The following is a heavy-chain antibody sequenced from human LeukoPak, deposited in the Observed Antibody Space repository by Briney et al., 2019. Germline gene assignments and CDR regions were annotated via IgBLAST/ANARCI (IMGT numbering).Heavy chain of an antibody. CDR2: MNPNSGNT. D-gene: IGHD2-15*01. J-gene: IGHJ4*02. CDR1: GYTFTSYD. CDR3: ARGVRTVPGRGYCSGGSCKSTYYFDY. Sequence: GASVKVSCKASGYTFTSYDINWVRQATGQGLEWMGWMNPNSGNTGYAQKFQGRVTMTRNTSISTAYMELSSLRSEDTAVYYCARGVRTVPGRGYCSGGSCKSTYYFDYWGQGTLVTVSS. V-gene: IGHV1-8*01.